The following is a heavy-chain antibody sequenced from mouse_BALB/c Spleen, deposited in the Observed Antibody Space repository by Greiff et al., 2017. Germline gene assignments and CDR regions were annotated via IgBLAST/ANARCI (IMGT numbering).Heavy chain of an antibody. CDR3: ARRYGNYLYAMDY. V-gene: IGHV2-2*02. D-gene: IGHD2-10*02. Sequence: YNAAFISRLSISKDNSKSQVFFKMNSLQANDTAIYYCARRYGNYLYAMDYWGQGTSVTVSS. J-gene: IGHJ4*01.